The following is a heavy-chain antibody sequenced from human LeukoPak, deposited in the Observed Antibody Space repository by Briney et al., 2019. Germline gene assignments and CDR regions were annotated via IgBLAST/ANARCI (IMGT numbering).Heavy chain of an antibody. CDR2: IYHSGST. CDR3: ARSITLVRGVIIGYYYMDV. Sequence: SETLSLTCTVSGYSISSGYYWGWIRQPPGKGFEWIGTIYHSGSTYYNPSLKRRVTISFDTSMNKFSLKLISVTDADTDVYYCARSITLVRGVIIGYYYMDVWGKGTTVTVSS. V-gene: IGHV4-38-2*02. J-gene: IGHJ6*03. D-gene: IGHD3-10*01. CDR1: GYSISSGYY.